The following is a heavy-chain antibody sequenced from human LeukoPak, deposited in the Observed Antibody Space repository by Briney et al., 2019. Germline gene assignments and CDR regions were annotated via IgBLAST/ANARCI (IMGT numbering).Heavy chain of an antibody. CDR1: GGSISSSSYY. CDR3: AREGVTTDEKTTKTFDY. D-gene: IGHD4-11*01. J-gene: IGHJ4*02. CDR2: INHSGST. V-gene: IGHV4-39*07. Sequence: PSETLSLTCTVSGGSISSSSYYWGWIRQPPGKGLEWIGEINHSGSTNYNPSLKSRVTISVDTSKNQFSLKLSSVTAADTAVYYCAREGVTTDEKTTKTFDYWGQGTLVTVSS.